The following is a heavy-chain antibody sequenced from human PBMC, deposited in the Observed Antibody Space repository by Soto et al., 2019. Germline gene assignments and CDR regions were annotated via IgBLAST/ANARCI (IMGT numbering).Heavy chain of an antibody. J-gene: IGHJ4*02. CDR3: ARDTGYTFGSLNY. CDR1: GYTFTDCA. CDR2: MNAGVGNT. Sequence: HVVLVQSGADVKKPGASVTISCKASGYTFTDCALHWVRQAPGQRLEWMGWMNAGVGNTLYSQKCQGRITITRDTSASTAYMELNSLKSEDTAIYYCARDTGYTFGSLNYWGPGTLVTVSS. D-gene: IGHD5-18*01. V-gene: IGHV1-3*01.